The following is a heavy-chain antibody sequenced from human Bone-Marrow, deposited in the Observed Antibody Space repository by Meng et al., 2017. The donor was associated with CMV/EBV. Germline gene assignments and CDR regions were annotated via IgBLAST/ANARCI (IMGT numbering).Heavy chain of an antibody. J-gene: IGHJ4*02. CDR3: ARAETYSSSFWDPFFDY. Sequence: FTFSSYAMHWVRQAPGKGLEYVSAINSNGGSTYYADSVKGRFTISRDNSKNTLYLQMGSLRAEDMAVYYCARAETYSSSFWDPFFDYWGQGTLVTVSS. D-gene: IGHD6-6*01. V-gene: IGHV3-64*02. CDR2: INSNGGST. CDR1: FTFSSYA.